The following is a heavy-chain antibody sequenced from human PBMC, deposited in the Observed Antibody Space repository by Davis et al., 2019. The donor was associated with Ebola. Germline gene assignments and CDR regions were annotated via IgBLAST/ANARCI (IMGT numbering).Heavy chain of an antibody. J-gene: IGHJ4*02. CDR2: ISYDGSNR. CDR1: EFTFTTYV. CDR3: AKLGGLSLSFWSGYYVDY. D-gene: IGHD3-3*01. Sequence: GESLKISCAASEFTFTTYVMHWVRQAPGKGLEWVAVISYDGSNRYYADSVKGRFTISRDNSKNTLYLQMNSLRAEDTAVYYCAKLGGLSLSFWSGYYVDYWGQGTLVTVSS. V-gene: IGHV3-30-3*02.